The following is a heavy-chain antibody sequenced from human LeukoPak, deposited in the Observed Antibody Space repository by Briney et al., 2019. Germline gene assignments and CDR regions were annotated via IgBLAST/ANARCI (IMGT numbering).Heavy chain of an antibody. CDR2: TYYRSKWYN. D-gene: IGHD1-14*01. CDR1: GDSVSSNSVA. V-gene: IGHV6-1*01. Sequence: SQTLSLTCAISGDSVSSNSVAWNWIRQSPSRALEWLGRTYYRSKWYNDYAISVRSRITINADTSKNQFSLHLSSVTPEDTAVYYCGRYHHEEKWFDPWGQGTLVTLSS. J-gene: IGHJ5*02. CDR3: GRYHHEEKWFDP.